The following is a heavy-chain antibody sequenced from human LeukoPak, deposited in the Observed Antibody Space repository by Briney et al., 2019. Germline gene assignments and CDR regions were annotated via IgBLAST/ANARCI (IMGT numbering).Heavy chain of an antibody. D-gene: IGHD5-12*01. CDR3: ARENVDIVATIRHYYYYYMDV. CDR2: IYTSGST. CDR1: GGSISSYY. J-gene: IGHJ6*03. Sequence: PSETLSLTCTVSGGSISSYYWSWIRQPAGKGLEWIGRIYTSGSTNYNPSLKSRVTMSVDSSKNQFSLKLSSVTAADTAVYYCARENVDIVATIRHYYYYYMDVWGKGTTVTVSS. V-gene: IGHV4-4*07.